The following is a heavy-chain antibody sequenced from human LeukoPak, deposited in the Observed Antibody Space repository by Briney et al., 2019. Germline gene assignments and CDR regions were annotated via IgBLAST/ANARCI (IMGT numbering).Heavy chain of an antibody. J-gene: IGHJ6*02. CDR1: GYSFTSYW. Sequence: GESLKISCKGSGYSFTSYWIGWVRQMPGKGLEWMGIIYPGDPDTRYSPSFQGQVTISADKSISTAYLQWSSLKASDTAMYYCARLRDYYYYGMDVWGQGTTVTVSS. CDR2: IYPGDPDT. V-gene: IGHV5-51*01. CDR3: ARLRDYYYYGMDV.